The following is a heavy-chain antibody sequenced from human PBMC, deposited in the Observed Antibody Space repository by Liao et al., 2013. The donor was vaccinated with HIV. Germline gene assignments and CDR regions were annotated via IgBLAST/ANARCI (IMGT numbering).Heavy chain of an antibody. CDR2: IYYSGST. Sequence: QVQLQESGPGLVKPSETLSLTCTVSGGSISSYYWSWIRQPPGKGLEWIGYIYYSGSTTYNPSLKSRVTISVDTSKNQFSLKLSSVTAADTAIYYCAREGGGLLVYWGQGTLVTVSS. CDR3: AREGGGLLVY. D-gene: IGHD3-3*01. CDR1: GGSISSYY. V-gene: IGHV4-59*01. J-gene: IGHJ4*02.